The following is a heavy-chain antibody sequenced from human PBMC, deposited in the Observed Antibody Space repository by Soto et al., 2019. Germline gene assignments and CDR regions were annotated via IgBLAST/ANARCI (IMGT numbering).Heavy chain of an antibody. D-gene: IGHD2-2*02. V-gene: IGHV4-34*01. CDR2: INHSGST. CDR3: ARGRRSKNIAVPAAIRDWFDP. J-gene: IGHJ5*02. Sequence: GSLRLSCAASGFSFSSYEMNWVRQAPGKGLEWIGEINHSGSTNYNPSLKSRVTISVDTSKNQFSLKLSSVTAADTAVYYCARGRRSKNIAVPAAIRDWFDPWGQGTLVTVSS. CDR1: GFSFSSYE.